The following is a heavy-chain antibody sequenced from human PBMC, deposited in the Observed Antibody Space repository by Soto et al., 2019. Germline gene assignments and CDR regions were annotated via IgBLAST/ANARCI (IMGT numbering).Heavy chain of an antibody. CDR2: ISSSSSHT. J-gene: IGHJ6*02. D-gene: IGHD3-10*01. Sequence: EVQVVESGGGLVMPGGSLRLSCAASGFTFSSCSMNSVRQAPGKGLEWVSAISSSSSHTYYADSVKGRFTISRDNAKNSLYLQVNSLRAEDTAVYYCARDRSGSYPPGDGMDVWGQGTTVTVSS. V-gene: IGHV3-21*01. CDR1: GFTFSSCS. CDR3: ARDRSGSYPPGDGMDV.